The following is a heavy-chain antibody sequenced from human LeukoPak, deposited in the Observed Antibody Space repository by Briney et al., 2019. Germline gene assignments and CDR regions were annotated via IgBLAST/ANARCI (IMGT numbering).Heavy chain of an antibody. Sequence: NASETLSLTCTVSGGSISSGGYYWSWIRQHPGKGLEWIGYIYYSGTTYYNPSLKSRLTISVDTSKNQFSLKLSSVTAADTAVYHCAREYSYSYYFDYWGQGTLVTVSS. CDR1: GGSISSGGYY. CDR3: AREYSYSYYFDY. D-gene: IGHD5-18*01. J-gene: IGHJ4*02. CDR2: IYYSGTT. V-gene: IGHV4-31*03.